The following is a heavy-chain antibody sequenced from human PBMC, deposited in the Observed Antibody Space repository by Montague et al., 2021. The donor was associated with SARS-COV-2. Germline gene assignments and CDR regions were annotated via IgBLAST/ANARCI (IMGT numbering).Heavy chain of an antibody. D-gene: IGHD5-12*01. CDR1: GGSFSTHS. J-gene: IGHJ5*02. V-gene: IGHV4-59*06. CDR2: IYNSGTT. CDR3: ARTVPYSGYDYSWFDT. Sequence: SETLSLTCAVYGGSFSTHSWSWIRQSPGKGLEWIGYIYNSGTTSYSPSLRSRATISIDTSKNLFSLKLTSVTAADTAVYYCARTVPYSGYDYSWFDTWGQGTLVTVSS.